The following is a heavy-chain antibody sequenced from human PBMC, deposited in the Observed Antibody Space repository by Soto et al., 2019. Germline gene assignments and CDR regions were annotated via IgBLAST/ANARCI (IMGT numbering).Heavy chain of an antibody. J-gene: IGHJ5*02. CDR2: VSSSGNTI. CDR1: GFTFSDYY. CDR3: ATMSSENYYDPVFS. Sequence: QVQLVESGGCVVKSSGALRMACAASGFTFSDYYMSWVRQAPGKGLAWVSYVSSSGNTIYYADSVKGRFTISMDHAKNSVYLQMTSLRAEDTALYFCATMSSENYYDPVFSWGQGTLVTVSS. D-gene: IGHD3-22*01. V-gene: IGHV3-11*01.